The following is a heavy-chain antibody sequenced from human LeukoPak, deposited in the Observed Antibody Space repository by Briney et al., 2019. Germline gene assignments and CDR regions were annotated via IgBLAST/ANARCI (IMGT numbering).Heavy chain of an antibody. D-gene: IGHD5-24*01. CDR3: ARSEMATVLSQDC. CDR2: IYPGDSDT. CDR1: GYSFTTYW. Sequence: HGESLKISCKGSGYSFTTYWIGWVRQMPGKGLEWMGIIYPGDSDTRYSPSFQGQVTISADKSISTAYLQWSSLKASDTAMYYCARSEMATVLSQDCWGQGTLVTVSS. V-gene: IGHV5-51*01. J-gene: IGHJ4*02.